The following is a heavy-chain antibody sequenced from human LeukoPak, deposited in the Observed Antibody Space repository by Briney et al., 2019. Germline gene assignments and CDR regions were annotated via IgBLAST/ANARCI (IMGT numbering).Heavy chain of an antibody. CDR1: GFTFSSYS. CDR3: ARDDSSSWYPIDY. D-gene: IGHD6-13*01. Sequence: PGGSLRLSCAASGFTFSSYSMNWVRQAPGKGLEWVSSISSSSSYIYYADSVKGRFTISRDNAKNSLYLQMNSLRAEDTAVYYCARDDSSSWYPIDYWGQGTLVTVSS. V-gene: IGHV3-21*01. J-gene: IGHJ4*02. CDR2: ISSSSSYI.